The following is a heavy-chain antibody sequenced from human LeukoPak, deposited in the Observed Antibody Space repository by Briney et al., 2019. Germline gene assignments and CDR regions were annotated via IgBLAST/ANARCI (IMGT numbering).Heavy chain of an antibody. D-gene: IGHD1-14*01. V-gene: IGHV3-7*04. CDR1: GFTFSSYW. Sequence: GGSLRLSCAASGFTFSSYWMSWVRQALGKGLEWVANIKPDGSEKYYVDSVKGRFTISRDNAKNSLYLQMSSLRVEDTALYFCARHNPLWGYWGQGTLVTVSS. J-gene: IGHJ4*02. CDR2: IKPDGSEK. CDR3: ARHNPLWGY.